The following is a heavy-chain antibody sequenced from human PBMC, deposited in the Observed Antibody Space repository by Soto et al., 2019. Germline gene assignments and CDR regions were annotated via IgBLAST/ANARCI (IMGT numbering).Heavy chain of an antibody. D-gene: IGHD3-3*01. CDR3: ARAPYYDFWSGSYWDYYYCGRDV. J-gene: IGHJ6*02. V-gene: IGHV4-34*01. CDR2: INHSGST. Sequence: SETLSLTCAVYGGSFSGYYWSWIRQPPGKGLEWIGEINHSGSTNYNPSLKSRVTISVDTSKNQFSLKLSSVTAADTAVYYCARAPYYDFWSGSYWDYYYCGRDVWGQGTTGTVSS. CDR1: GGSFSGYY.